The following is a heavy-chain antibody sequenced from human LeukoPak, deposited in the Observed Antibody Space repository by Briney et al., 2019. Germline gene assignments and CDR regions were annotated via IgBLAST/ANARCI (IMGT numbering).Heavy chain of an antibody. J-gene: IGHJ4*02. Sequence: GESLRISCKGAVYTFTSDWIAWVCQMTFKDLDWMGIIYPGDSDPRFSPSFQGQVTISADKSISTAYLQWSSLRASDSAMYYCVRHGLGSSWFGFDYWGQGTLVTVSS. CDR1: VYTFTSDW. D-gene: IGHD6-13*01. CDR3: VRHGLGSSWFGFDY. V-gene: IGHV5-51*01. CDR2: IYPGDSDP.